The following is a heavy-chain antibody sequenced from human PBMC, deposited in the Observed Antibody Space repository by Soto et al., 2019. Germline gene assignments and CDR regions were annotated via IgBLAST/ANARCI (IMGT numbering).Heavy chain of an antibody. CDR1: GFTFSSYA. CDR2: ISGSGGST. V-gene: IGHV3-23*01. Sequence: PGGSLRLSCAASGFTFSSYAMSWVRQAPGKGLEWVSAISGSGGSTYYADSVKGRFTISRDNSKNTLYLQMNSLTAEDTAVYYCEKDSXDXSSDGSCPLRTCYYGMDVWGQGTTVTVSS. CDR3: EKDSXDXSSDGSCPLRTCYYGMDV. J-gene: IGHJ6*02. D-gene: IGHD2-15*01.